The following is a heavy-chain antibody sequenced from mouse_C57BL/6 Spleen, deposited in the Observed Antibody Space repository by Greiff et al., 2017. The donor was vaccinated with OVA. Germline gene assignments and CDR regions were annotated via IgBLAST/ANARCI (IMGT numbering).Heavy chain of an antibody. Sequence: EVQLQESGPGLVKPSQSLSLTCSVTGYSITSGYYWNWIRQFPGNKLEWMGYISYDGSNNYNPSLKNRISITRDTSKNQFFLKLNSVTTEDTATYYCAREGGYYGSSYIFFDYWGQGTTLTVSS. D-gene: IGHD1-1*01. CDR2: ISYDGSN. CDR3: AREGGYYGSSYIFFDY. J-gene: IGHJ2*01. CDR1: GYSITSGYY. V-gene: IGHV3-6*01.